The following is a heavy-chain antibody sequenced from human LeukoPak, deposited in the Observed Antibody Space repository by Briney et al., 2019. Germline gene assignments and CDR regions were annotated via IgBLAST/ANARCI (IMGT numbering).Heavy chain of an antibody. V-gene: IGHV4-34*01. CDR2: INHSGST. CDR3: ASQDCSGGSCYEYYFDY. Sequence: PSETLSLTCAVYGGSFSGYYWSWIRQPPGKGLEWIGEINHSGSTNYNPSLKSRVTISVDTSKNQFSLKLSSVTAADTAVYYCASQDCSGGSCYEYYFDYWGQGTLVTVSS. CDR1: GGSFSGYY. J-gene: IGHJ4*02. D-gene: IGHD2-15*01.